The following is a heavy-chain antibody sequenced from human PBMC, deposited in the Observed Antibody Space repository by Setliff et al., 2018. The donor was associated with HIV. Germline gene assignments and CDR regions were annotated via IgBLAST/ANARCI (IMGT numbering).Heavy chain of an antibody. CDR2: IFYTGST. CDR1: GGSISSSSYY. CDR3: TRRDVTTGMDS. V-gene: IGHV4-39*01. Sequence: KASETLSLTCTVSGGSISSSSYYWDWIRQPPGKSLEWVGSIFYTGSTNYRPSLESRVIVSLDTSKNQFSLKLSSVTAADTAVYYCTRRDVTTGMDSWGPGILLTVSS. D-gene: IGHD4-17*01. J-gene: IGHJ4*02.